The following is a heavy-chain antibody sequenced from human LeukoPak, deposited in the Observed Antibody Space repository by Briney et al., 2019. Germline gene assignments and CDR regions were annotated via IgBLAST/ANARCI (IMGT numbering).Heavy chain of an antibody. CDR3: AKDRLEGSDFDY. D-gene: IGHD6-6*01. CDR2: ISGSGGST. V-gene: IGHV3-23*01. CDR1: GFTFSSYA. Sequence: PGGSLRLSCAAFGFTFSSYAMSWVRQAPGKGLERVSAISGSGGSTYYADSVKGRFTISRDNSKNTLYLQMNSLRAEDTAVYYCAKDRLEGSDFDYRGQGTLVTVSS. J-gene: IGHJ4*02.